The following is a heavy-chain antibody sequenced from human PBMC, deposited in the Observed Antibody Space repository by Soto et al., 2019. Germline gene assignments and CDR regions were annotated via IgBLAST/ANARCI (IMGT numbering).Heavy chain of an antibody. Sequence: ASVKVSCKASGYTFTSYYMHWVRQAPGQGLEWMGIINPSGGSTSYAQKFQGRVTMTRDTSTSTVYMELSSLRSEDTAVYYCARVLWGQHDYVHGVDVWGQGTTVTASS. D-gene: IGHD4-17*01. CDR1: GYTFTSYY. J-gene: IGHJ6*02. V-gene: IGHV1-46*01. CDR2: INPSGGST. CDR3: ARVLWGQHDYVHGVDV.